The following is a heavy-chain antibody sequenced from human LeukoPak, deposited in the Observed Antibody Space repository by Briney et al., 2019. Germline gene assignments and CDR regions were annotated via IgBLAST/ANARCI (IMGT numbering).Heavy chain of an antibody. CDR3: VKDQVTSMINKDFDH. J-gene: IGHJ4*02. CDR2: ISTDGGRT. CDR1: GFTFIHYD. V-gene: IGHV3-64D*06. Sequence: GGSLRLSGSPSGFTFIHYDMNWVPQAPGKGPEYVSNISTDGGRTYYADSVEGRFTISRDNSKNTLYLQVTSLRTEDSAVYYCVKDQVTSMINKDFDHWGRGTLVTVSS. D-gene: IGHD3-16*01.